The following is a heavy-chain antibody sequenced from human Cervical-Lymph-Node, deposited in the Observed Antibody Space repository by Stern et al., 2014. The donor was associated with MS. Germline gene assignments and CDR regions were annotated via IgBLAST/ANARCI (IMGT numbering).Heavy chain of an antibody. Sequence: VQLVQSGAAVKKPGSSVKVSCKASGGTFSSFSIRWVRQSPGPGLEYMGGIIPVFGTPHYAQTLQGKVTITADESSSTVYMELTSLTFEDTAVYYCARDALGSGPFDHWGQGTLVTVSS. CDR3: ARDALGSGPFDH. CDR1: GGTFSSFS. CDR2: IIPVFGTP. J-gene: IGHJ4*02. V-gene: IGHV1-69*01. D-gene: IGHD6-19*01.